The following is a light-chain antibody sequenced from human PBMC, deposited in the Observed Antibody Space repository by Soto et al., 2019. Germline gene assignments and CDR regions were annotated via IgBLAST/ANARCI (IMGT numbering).Light chain of an antibody. V-gene: IGLV1-44*01. CDR2: NNN. CDR3: ATWDDSLNGVV. CDR1: GSNIASNS. Sequence: QSVLTQPPSASRTPGQGVTISCSGSGSNIASNSVNWYQQLPGTAPKLLMYNNNQRPSGVPDRFSGSKSGTSASLAISGLQSEDEADYYCATWDDSLNGVVFGGGTKLTVL. J-gene: IGLJ3*02.